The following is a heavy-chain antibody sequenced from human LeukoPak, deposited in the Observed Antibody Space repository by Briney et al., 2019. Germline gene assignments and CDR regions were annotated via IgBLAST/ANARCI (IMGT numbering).Heavy chain of an antibody. CDR2: IYWDDDK. Sequence: SGPTLVKPTQTLTLTCTVSGFSLSTSGVGVGWFRQPPGKALEWLALIYWDDDKRYSPSPKSRLTTIKDTSRNQVVLKMTNMDPVDTATYYCAHNLAYSGEYFHHWGQGTLVTVSS. CDR1: GFSLSTSGVG. D-gene: IGHD2-21*01. J-gene: IGHJ1*01. CDR3: AHNLAYSGEYFHH. V-gene: IGHV2-5*02.